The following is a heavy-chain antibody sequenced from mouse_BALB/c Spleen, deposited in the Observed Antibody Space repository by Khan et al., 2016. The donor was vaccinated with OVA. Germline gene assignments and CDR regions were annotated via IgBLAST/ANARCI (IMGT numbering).Heavy chain of an antibody. V-gene: IGHV9-1*02. Sequence: QVQLQQSGPELKKPGETVKISCKASGYTFTNYGMNWVKQAPGEGLKWMGWINTYTGEPTYADDFKGRFVFSLETSASTAYLQISNLKNEDMTTYFCARISSYWYSDVWGAGTTVTVSS. J-gene: IGHJ1*01. CDR3: ARISSYWYSDV. CDR2: INTYTGEP. D-gene: IGHD6-2*01. CDR1: GYTFTNYG.